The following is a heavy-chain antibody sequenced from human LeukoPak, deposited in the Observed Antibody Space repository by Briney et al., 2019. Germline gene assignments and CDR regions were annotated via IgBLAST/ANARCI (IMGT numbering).Heavy chain of an antibody. CDR3: ARDGGFGELFAYFQH. V-gene: IGHV3-7*03. Sequence: GGSLRLSCAASGFTFSSYWMSWVRQAPGKGLEWVANIKQDGSEKYYVDSVKGRFTIPRDNAKNSLYLQMNSLRAEDTAVYYCARDGGFGELFAYFQHWGQGTLVTVSS. CDR1: GFTFSSYW. D-gene: IGHD3-10*01. CDR2: IKQDGSEK. J-gene: IGHJ1*01.